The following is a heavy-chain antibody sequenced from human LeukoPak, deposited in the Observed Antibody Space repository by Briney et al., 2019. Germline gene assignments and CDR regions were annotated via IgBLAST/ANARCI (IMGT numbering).Heavy chain of an antibody. Sequence: GGSLRLSCAASGFTFSSYSMNWVRQAPGKGLEWVSSISSSSSYIYYADSVKGRFTISRDNAKNSLYLQMNSLRAEDTAVYYCARDEFVGSSWYYFDYWGQGTLVTVSS. CDR3: ARDEFVGSSWYYFDY. J-gene: IGHJ4*02. CDR1: GFTFSSYS. D-gene: IGHD6-13*01. CDR2: ISSSSSYI. V-gene: IGHV3-21*01.